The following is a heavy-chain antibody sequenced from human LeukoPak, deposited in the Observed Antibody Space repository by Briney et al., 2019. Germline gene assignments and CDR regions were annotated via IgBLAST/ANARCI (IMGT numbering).Heavy chain of an antibody. CDR1: GYTFNGYF. V-gene: IGHV1-2*07. Sequence: GASVKVSCKASGYTFNGYFIHWVRQAPGQGLEWMGWINPHVGGTNYAHKFQGRITLTWDTSIATAYMELSSLRSDDTALYYCVRDLVDWMTTVTNYFDSWGQGTLVTVSS. CDR3: VRDLVDWMTTVTNYFDS. CDR2: INPHVGGT. J-gene: IGHJ4*02. D-gene: IGHD4-17*01.